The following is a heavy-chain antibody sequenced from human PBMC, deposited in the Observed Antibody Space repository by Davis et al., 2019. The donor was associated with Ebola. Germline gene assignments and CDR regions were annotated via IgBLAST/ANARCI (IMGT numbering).Heavy chain of an antibody. V-gene: IGHV3-73*01. CDR3: TRRVPGTGTTDR. J-gene: IGHJ5*02. D-gene: IGHD1-1*01. CDR1: GFTFSDSP. CDR2: VRERAKNYAT. Sequence: GESLKISCAASGFTFSDSPIHWVRQAPGKGLEWVGRVRERAKNYATGYAASVKGRFTISRDDSKNTAYLLMNSLKTDDTALYFCTRRVPGTGTTDRWGQGTLVTVSS.